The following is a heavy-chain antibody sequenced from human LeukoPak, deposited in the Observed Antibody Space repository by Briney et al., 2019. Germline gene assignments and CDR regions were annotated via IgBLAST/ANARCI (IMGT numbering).Heavy chain of an antibody. CDR2: IWDDGSNK. Sequence: PGGSLRLSCAASGFTFSSYGMHWVRQAPGQGLEWVGVIWDDGSNKNYADSVKGRFTISRDNSKNTLYLQMNSLRAEDTAVYYCAKDSALPDIVVVPAAKGFDYWGQGTLVTVSS. J-gene: IGHJ4*02. CDR1: GFTFSSYG. V-gene: IGHV3-33*06. CDR3: AKDSALPDIVVVPAAKGFDY. D-gene: IGHD2-2*01.